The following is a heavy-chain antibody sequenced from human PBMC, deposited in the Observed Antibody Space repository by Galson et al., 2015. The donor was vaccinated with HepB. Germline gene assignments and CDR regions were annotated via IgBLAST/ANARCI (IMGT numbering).Heavy chain of an antibody. V-gene: IGHV3-23*01. CDR1: GFTFSNSA. Sequence: SLRLSCAASGFTFSNSAMTWVRQAPGKGLEWVSSIYAAPIKTYYIDSVKGRFTISRDNSKNTLYLQMNGLRVEDTAVYYCAKGADYCGPGNYQNWFDPWGQGTLVIVSA. CDR3: AKGADYCGPGNYQNWFDP. J-gene: IGHJ5*02. CDR2: IYAAPIKT. D-gene: IGHD3-10*01.